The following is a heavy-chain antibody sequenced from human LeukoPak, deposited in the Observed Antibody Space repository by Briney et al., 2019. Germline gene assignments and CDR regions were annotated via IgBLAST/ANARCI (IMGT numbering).Heavy chain of an antibody. V-gene: IGHV1-69*05. CDR2: IIPIFGTA. CDR3: ARLRRGYAFDI. J-gene: IGHJ3*02. D-gene: IGHD5-12*01. Sequence: GASVKVSCKASGGTFSSYAISWVRQAPGQWLEWMGGIIPIFGTANYAQKFQGRVTITTDESTSTAYMELSSLRSEDTAVYYCARLRRGYAFDIWGQGTMVTVSS. CDR1: GGTFSSYA.